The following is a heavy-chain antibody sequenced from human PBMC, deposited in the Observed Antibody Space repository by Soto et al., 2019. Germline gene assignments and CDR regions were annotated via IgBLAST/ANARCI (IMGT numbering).Heavy chain of an antibody. CDR2: IWYDGSNK. J-gene: IGHJ6*02. CDR3: AGADTTPPPLGLGYGMDV. V-gene: IGHV3-33*01. CDR1: GFTFSSYG. D-gene: IGHD1-26*01. Sequence: GGSLRLSCAASGFTFSSYGMHWVRQAPGKGLEWVAVIWYDGSNKYYADSVKGRFTISRDNSKNTLYLQMNSLRAEDTAVYYCAGADTTPPPLGLGYGMDVWGQGTTVTVSS.